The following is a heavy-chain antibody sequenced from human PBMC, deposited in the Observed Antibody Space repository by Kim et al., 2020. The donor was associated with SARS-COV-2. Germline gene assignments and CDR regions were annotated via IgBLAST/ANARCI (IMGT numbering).Heavy chain of an antibody. CDR3: ARYQPLLRYFDY. J-gene: IGHJ4*02. CDR2: INHSGST. Sequence: SETLSLTCAVYGGSFSGYYWSWIRQPPGKGLEWIGEINHSGSTNYNPSLKSRVTISVDTSKNQFSLKLSSVTAAATAVYYCARYQPLLRYFDYWGQGTLV. CDR1: GGSFSGYY. D-gene: IGHD2-2*01. V-gene: IGHV4-34*01.